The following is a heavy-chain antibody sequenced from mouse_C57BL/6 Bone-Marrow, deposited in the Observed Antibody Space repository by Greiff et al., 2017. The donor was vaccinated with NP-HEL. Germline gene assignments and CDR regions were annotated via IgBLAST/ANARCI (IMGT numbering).Heavy chain of an antibody. D-gene: IGHD4-1*01. V-gene: IGHV1-55*01. CDR3: ASEGRWVPWFAY. J-gene: IGHJ3*01. Sequence: QVQLQQPGAELVKPGASVKMSCKASGYTFTSYWITWVKQRPGQGLEWIGDIYPGSGSTNYNEKFKSKATLTVDTSSSTAYMQLSSLTSEDSAVYYCASEGRWVPWFAYWGQGTLVTVSA. CDR1: GYTFTSYW. CDR2: IYPGSGST.